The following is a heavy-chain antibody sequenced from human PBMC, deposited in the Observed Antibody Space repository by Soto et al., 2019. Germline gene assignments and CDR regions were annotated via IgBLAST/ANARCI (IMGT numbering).Heavy chain of an antibody. V-gene: IGHV4-31*03. J-gene: IGHJ4*02. D-gene: IGHD3-22*01. CDR1: GDSISRYGFY. Sequence: QVQLQESGPGLVKPSQTLSLTCSVSGDSISRYGFYWSWIRQRPGKGLGWIGYISYSWNPSFNPSLRRRATIPIDTSKNQFSLRLSSVTAADTAVYYCATRVITLYHFDSWAKGTLVPVSS. CDR2: ISYSWNP. CDR3: ATRVITLYHFDS.